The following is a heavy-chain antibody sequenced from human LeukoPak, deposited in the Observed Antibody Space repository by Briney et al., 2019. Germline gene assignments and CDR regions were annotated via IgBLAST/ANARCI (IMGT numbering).Heavy chain of an antibody. J-gene: IGHJ3*02. CDR2: IYHSGST. CDR3: ASVGAFDI. CDR1: GGSISSSSYY. V-gene: IGHV4-39*07. Sequence: SETLSLTCTVSGGSISSSSYYWGWIRQPPGKGLEWIGSIYHSGSTNYNPSLKSRATISVDKSKNQFSLKLSSVTAADTAVYYCASVGAFDIWGQGTMVTVSS. D-gene: IGHD2-15*01.